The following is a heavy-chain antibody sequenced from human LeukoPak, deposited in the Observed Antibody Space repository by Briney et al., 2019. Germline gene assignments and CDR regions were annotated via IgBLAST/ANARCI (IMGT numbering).Heavy chain of an antibody. CDR1: GYTFTSRG. J-gene: IGHJ4*02. D-gene: IGHD6-19*01. V-gene: IGHV1-18*01. Sequence: ASVKVSCKASGYTFTSRGISWVRQAPGQGLEWMGWINGDSGNTHYAQKFQGRVTMTRDTSTNTAYMELRSLRSDDTAVYYCGRDEVSGGWYNHWGQGTLVTVSS. CDR3: GRDEVSGGWYNH. CDR2: INGDSGNT.